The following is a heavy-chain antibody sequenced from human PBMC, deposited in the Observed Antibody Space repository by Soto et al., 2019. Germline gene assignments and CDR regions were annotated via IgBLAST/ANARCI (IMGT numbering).Heavy chain of an antibody. V-gene: IGHV1-69*01. CDR2: IIPIFGTA. CDR1: GGTFSSYA. CDR3: ASGTYDYVWGSYRSFDY. J-gene: IGHJ4*02. Sequence: QVQLVQSGAEVKKPGSSVKVSCKASGGTFSSYAISWMRQAPGQGLEWMGGIIPIFGTANYAQKFQGRVTITADESTSTAYMELSSLRSEDTAVYYCASGTYDYVWGSYRSFDYWGQGTLVTVSS. D-gene: IGHD3-16*02.